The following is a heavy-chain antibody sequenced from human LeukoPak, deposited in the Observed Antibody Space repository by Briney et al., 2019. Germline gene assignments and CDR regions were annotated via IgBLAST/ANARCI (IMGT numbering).Heavy chain of an antibody. D-gene: IGHD3-22*01. V-gene: IGHV3-66*02. CDR1: GFTVSSNY. Sequence: GGSLRLSCAASGFTVSSNYMSWVRQAPGKGLEWVSVIYSGGSTYYADSVKGRFTISRDNSKNTLYLQMNSLRAEDTAVYYCARGESGYPTPFDYWGQGTLVTASS. J-gene: IGHJ4*02. CDR2: IYSGGST. CDR3: ARGESGYPTPFDY.